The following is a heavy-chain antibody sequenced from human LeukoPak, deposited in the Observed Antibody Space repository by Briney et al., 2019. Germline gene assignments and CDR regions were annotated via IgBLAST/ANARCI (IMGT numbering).Heavy chain of an antibody. V-gene: IGHV3-48*04. Sequence: PGGSLRLSCAASGFTFSSYSMNWVRQSPGKGLEWVSYISHSGSSIYYADSVKGRFTISRDNAKNSLYLQMNSLRAEDTAVYYCAGCISTSCYSWGQGTLVTVSS. D-gene: IGHD2-2*01. CDR1: GFTFSSYS. CDR2: ISHSGSSI. J-gene: IGHJ4*02. CDR3: AGCISTSCYS.